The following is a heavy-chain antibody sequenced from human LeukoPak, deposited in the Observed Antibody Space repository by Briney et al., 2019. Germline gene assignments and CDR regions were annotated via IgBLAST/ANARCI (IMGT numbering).Heavy chain of an antibody. CDR3: AKDAASAMVSMYDY. Sequence: GGSLRLSCAASGFTVSSNYMSWVRQAPGKGLEWVSAISGSGGGTYYADSVKGRFTISRDNSKNTLYLQMNSLRAEDTAVYYCAKDAASAMVSMYDYWGQGTLVTVSS. CDR1: GFTVSSNY. CDR2: ISGSGGGT. V-gene: IGHV3-23*01. D-gene: IGHD5-18*01. J-gene: IGHJ4*02.